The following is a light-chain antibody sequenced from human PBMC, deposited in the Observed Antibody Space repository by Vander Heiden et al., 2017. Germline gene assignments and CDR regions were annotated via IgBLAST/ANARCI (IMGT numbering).Light chain of an antibody. CDR2: DAS. J-gene: IGKJ3*01. CDR1: QDISNY. V-gene: IGKV1-33*01. Sequence: DKQMTQPPSSPPASVGDRVTSTCQASQDISNYLAWYQQRPGKAPKLLIYDASILERGASSRFSGSGSGTDFAFTISSLQPEDIATYYCQQDNNFLTFGPGTKVDIK. CDR3: QQDNNFLT.